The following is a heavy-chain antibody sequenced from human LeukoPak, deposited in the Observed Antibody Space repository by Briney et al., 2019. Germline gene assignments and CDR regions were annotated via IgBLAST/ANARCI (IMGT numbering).Heavy chain of an antibody. J-gene: IGHJ4*02. Sequence: SETLSLTCTVSGYSISSGCYWGWIRQPPGKGLEWIGSIYHSGSTYYNPSLKSRVTISVDTSKNQFSLKLSSVTAADTAIYYCARIGSGWGEIDCWGQGTLVTVSS. CDR3: ARIGSGWGEIDC. CDR1: GYSISSGCY. D-gene: IGHD6-19*01. V-gene: IGHV4-38-2*02. CDR2: IYHSGST.